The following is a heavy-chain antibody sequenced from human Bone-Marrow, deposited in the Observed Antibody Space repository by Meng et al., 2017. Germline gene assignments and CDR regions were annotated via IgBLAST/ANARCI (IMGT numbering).Heavy chain of an antibody. J-gene: IGHJ4*02. CDR3: ARDEVISAAGNLFGDY. Sequence: ASVKVSCKASGYTFSDYWLHWVRRAPGQGLEWMGRINPKSGDTHYALRFQGRVTMTGDTSISTAYMELSGLRSDDASMYYCARDEVISAAGNLFGDYWGQGTLVTVSS. V-gene: IGHV1-2*06. D-gene: IGHD6-13*01. CDR1: GYTFSDYW. CDR2: INPKSGDT.